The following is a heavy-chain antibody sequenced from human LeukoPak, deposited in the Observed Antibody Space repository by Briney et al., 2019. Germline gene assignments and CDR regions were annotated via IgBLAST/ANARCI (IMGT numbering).Heavy chain of an antibody. D-gene: IGHD2-15*01. CDR1: GFTVSSNY. CDR2: IYSGGST. CDR3: ARAGYCTGGSCWQNYYYGLDV. Sequence: GGSLRLSCAASGFTVSSNYMSWVRQALGKGLEWVSVIYSGGSTYYADSVKGRFTISRDNSENTVYLQKNSLRAEDTAVYYCARAGYCTGGSCWQNYYYGLDVWGQGTTVTVSS. J-gene: IGHJ6*02. V-gene: IGHV3-66*01.